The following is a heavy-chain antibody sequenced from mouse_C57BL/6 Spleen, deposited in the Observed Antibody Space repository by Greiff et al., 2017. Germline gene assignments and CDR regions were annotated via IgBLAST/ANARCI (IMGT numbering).Heavy chain of an antibody. V-gene: IGHV1-15*01. Sequence: VQLQQSGAELVRPGASVTLSCKASGYTFTDYEMHWVKQTPVHGLEWIGAIDPETGGTAYNQKFKGKAILTADKSASTAYMELRSLTSEDSAVYYCTRDGDIYYGNFFDYWGQGTTLTVSS. D-gene: IGHD2-1*01. CDR2: IDPETGGT. CDR1: GYTFTDYE. J-gene: IGHJ2*01. CDR3: TRDGDIYYGNFFDY.